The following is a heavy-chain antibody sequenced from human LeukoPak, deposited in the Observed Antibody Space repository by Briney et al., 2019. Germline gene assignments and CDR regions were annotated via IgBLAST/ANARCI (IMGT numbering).Heavy chain of an antibody. D-gene: IGHD2-15*01. CDR2: ISAYNGNT. V-gene: IGHV1-18*01. J-gene: IGHJ4*02. CDR1: GYTFTSYG. CDR3: ATEGGVAAPFDY. Sequence: EASVKVSCKASGYTFTSYGISWVRQAPGQGLEWMGWISAYNGNTNYAQKFQGRVTMTEDTSTDTAYMELSSLRSEDTAVYYCATEGGVAAPFDYWGQGTLVTVSS.